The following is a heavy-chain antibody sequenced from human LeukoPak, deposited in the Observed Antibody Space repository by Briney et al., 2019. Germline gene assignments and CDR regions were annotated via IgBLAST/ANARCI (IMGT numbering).Heavy chain of an antibody. CDR3: TTVSFR. CDR2: IKSKTDGGTT. J-gene: IGHJ4*02. Sequence: GGSLRLSCTASGFTFGDYAMTWVRQAPGKGLEWVGRIKSKTDGGTTDYAAPVKGRFTISRDDSKKTLYLQMNSLRTEDTAVYYCTTVSFRWGQGTLVIVSS. D-gene: IGHD2-8*01. V-gene: IGHV3-15*01. CDR1: GFTFGDYA.